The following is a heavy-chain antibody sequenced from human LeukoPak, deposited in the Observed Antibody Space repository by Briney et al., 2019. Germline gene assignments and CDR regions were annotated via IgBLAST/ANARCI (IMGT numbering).Heavy chain of an antibody. Sequence: GGSLRLSCAASGFTFSSYAMSWVRQTPGKGLEWVSATSGSGGSTYYADSVKGRFTISRDNSKNTLYLQMNSLRAEDTAVYYWARDTLAVAGTGGAFDYWGQGTLVTVSS. CDR2: TSGSGGST. V-gene: IGHV3-23*01. J-gene: IGHJ4*02. CDR1: GFTFSSYA. D-gene: IGHD6-19*01. CDR3: ARDTLAVAGTGGAFDY.